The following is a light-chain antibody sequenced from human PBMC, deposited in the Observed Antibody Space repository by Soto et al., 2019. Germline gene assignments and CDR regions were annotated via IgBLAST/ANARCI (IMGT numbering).Light chain of an antibody. CDR3: TSYTSDSTYV. Sequence: QSLLTQPASVSGSAGQSITISCTGTSTDVGRYNYVSWYQQHPGKAPKLMVYDVSNRPSWVSNRFSGSKSGITASLTISGLQAEDEADYYCTSYTSDSTYVFGTGTKVTVL. CDR2: DVS. V-gene: IGLV2-14*01. CDR1: STDVGRYNY. J-gene: IGLJ1*01.